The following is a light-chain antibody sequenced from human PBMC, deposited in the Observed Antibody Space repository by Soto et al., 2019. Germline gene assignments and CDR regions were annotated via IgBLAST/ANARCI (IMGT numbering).Light chain of an antibody. CDR2: GAS. CDR1: QSVSSN. V-gene: IGKV3D-15*01. CDR3: QQYNNWTRT. J-gene: IGKJ1*01. Sequence: EIVMTQSPATLSVSPGERATLSCRASQSVSSNLAWYQQKPGQAPRLLIYGASTRATGIPARFSGSGSGTEFNPTISSLQSEDFAVYYCQQYNNWTRTFGQGTKVEIK.